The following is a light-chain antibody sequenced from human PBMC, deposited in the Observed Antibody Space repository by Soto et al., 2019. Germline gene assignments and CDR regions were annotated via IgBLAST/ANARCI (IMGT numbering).Light chain of an antibody. Sequence: EIVLTQSPGTLSLSPGERATLSCRASQTISSSYLAWYQQKPGQAPRLLIYAASTRATGIPDRFSGSGSGTDFTLTINRLEPEDFAVYLCQQFGGSPLFPFGPGTKVDIK. CDR2: AAS. CDR1: QTISSSY. J-gene: IGKJ3*01. CDR3: QQFGGSPLFP. V-gene: IGKV3-20*01.